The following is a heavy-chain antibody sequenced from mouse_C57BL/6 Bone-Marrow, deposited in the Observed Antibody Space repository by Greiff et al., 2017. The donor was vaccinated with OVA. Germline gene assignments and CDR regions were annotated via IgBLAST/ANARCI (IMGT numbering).Heavy chain of an antibody. CDR3: ARLAYTYGSRYWYFDV. CDR1: GYAFSSYW. J-gene: IGHJ1*03. V-gene: IGHV1-80*01. CDR2: IYPGDGDT. D-gene: IGHD1-1*01. Sequence: QVQLQQSGAELVKPGASVKISCKASGYAFSSYWMNWVKQRPGKGLEWIGQIYPGDGDTNYNGKFKGKATLTADKSSSTAYMQLSSLTSEDAAVYFCARLAYTYGSRYWYFDVWGTGTTVTVSS.